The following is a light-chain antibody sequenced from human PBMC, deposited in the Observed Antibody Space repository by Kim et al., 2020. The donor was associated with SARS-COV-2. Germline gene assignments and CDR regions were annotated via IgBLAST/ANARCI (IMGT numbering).Light chain of an antibody. CDR2: GAS. Sequence: VSPGERATLSCRASQSVSSNLAWYQQNRGQAPRLLIYGASTRATDIPDRFSGSGSGTQFTLPISSLQSEDFAVYYCQQYNNWPPYTFGPGTKLEI. J-gene: IGKJ2*01. V-gene: IGKV3-15*01. CDR1: QSVSSN. CDR3: QQYNNWPPYT.